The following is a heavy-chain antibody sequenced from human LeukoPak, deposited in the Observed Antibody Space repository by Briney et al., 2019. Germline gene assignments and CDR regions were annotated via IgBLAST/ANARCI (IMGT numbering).Heavy chain of an antibody. Sequence: ASVKVSCKASGGTFSSYTISWVRQAPGQGLEWMGRIIPILGIANYAQKFQGRVTITADKSTSTAYMELSSLRSEDTAVYYCARRDYYDSNGYYYGPYYYYMDVWGKGTTVTVSS. V-gene: IGHV1-69*02. CDR2: IIPILGIA. CDR3: ARRDYYDSNGYYYGPYYYYMDV. CDR1: GGTFSSYT. J-gene: IGHJ6*03. D-gene: IGHD3-22*01.